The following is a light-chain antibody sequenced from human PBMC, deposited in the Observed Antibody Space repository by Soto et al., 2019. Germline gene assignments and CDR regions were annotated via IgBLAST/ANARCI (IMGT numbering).Light chain of an antibody. CDR1: QSVSSTY. J-gene: IGKJ3*01. CDR2: DTS. V-gene: IGKV3-20*01. Sequence: EIVLTHSPGTLSLSPGERATLSCGASQSVSSTYLAWYQQKPGQAPRLLIYDTSNRATGIPDRFSGSGSGTDFTLTISSLEPEDFEVYSCQHYGRSPGLFTFGPGTKVDIK. CDR3: QHYGRSPGLFT.